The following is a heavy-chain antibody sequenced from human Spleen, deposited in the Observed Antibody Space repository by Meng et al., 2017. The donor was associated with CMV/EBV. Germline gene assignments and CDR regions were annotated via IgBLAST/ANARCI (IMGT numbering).Heavy chain of an antibody. V-gene: IGHV4-30-4*08. CDR2: IYYSGST. D-gene: IGHD2-21*02. CDR3: ARVGGDGWFDP. J-gene: IGHJ5*02. CDR1: GGSINSGDYY. Sequence: CTVSGGSINSGDYYWSWIRQPPGKGLEWIGYIYYSGSTYYNPSLKSRVTISVDTSKNQSSLKLRSVTAADTAVYYCARVGGDGWFDPWGQGTLVTVSS.